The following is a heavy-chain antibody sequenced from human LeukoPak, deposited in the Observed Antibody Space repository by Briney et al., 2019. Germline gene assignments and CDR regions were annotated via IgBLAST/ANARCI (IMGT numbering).Heavy chain of an antibody. CDR1: GYTFTGYY. D-gene: IGHD3-10*01. CDR3: ARDREPVLWFGELGCMDV. CDR2: INPNSGGT. J-gene: IGHJ6*02. V-gene: IGHV1-2*04. Sequence: VASVKVSCKASGYTFTGYYMHWVRQAPGQGLEWMGWINPNSGGTNYAQKFQGWVTMTRDTSISTAYMELSRLRSDDTAVYYCARDREPVLWFGELGCMDVWGQGTTVTVSS.